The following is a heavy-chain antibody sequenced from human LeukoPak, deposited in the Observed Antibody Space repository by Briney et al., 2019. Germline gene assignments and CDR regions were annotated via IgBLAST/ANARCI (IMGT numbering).Heavy chain of an antibody. Sequence: EASVRVSCKASGGTFSSYAISWVRQAPGQGLEWMGGIIPIFGTANYAQKFQGGVTITTDESTSTAYMELSSLRSEDTAVYYCARVKEYGRYYFDYWGQGTLVTVSS. CDR2: IIPIFGTA. CDR3: ARVKEYGRYYFDY. V-gene: IGHV1-69*05. J-gene: IGHJ4*02. D-gene: IGHD2/OR15-2a*01. CDR1: GGTFSSYA.